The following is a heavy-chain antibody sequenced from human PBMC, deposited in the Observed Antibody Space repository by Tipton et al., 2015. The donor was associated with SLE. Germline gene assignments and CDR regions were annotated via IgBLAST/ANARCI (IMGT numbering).Heavy chain of an antibody. J-gene: IGHJ4*02. CDR1: GGSFSGYY. CDR2: INHSGST. Sequence: TLSLTCAVYGGSFSGYYWSWIRQPPGKGLEWIGEINHSGSTNYNPSLKSRVTISVDTSKNQFSLKLTSVTAADTAVYYCARDLGRSRITIFGGFDFWGQGTLVTVSS. V-gene: IGHV4-34*01. D-gene: IGHD3-3*01. CDR3: ARDLGRSRITIFGGFDF.